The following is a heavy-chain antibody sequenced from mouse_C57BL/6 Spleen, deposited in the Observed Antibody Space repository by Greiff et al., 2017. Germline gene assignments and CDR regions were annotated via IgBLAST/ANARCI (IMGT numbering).Heavy chain of an antibody. CDR1: GYSITSGYY. V-gene: IGHV3-6*01. CDR3: ATNWDAMDY. D-gene: IGHD4-1*01. CDR2: ISYDGSN. J-gene: IGHJ4*01. Sequence: DVKLQESGPGLVKPSQSLSLTCSVTGYSITSGYYWNWIRQFPGNKLEWMGYISYDGSNNYNPSLKNRISITRDTSKNQFFLKLNSVTTEDTATYYCATNWDAMDYWGQGTSVTVSS.